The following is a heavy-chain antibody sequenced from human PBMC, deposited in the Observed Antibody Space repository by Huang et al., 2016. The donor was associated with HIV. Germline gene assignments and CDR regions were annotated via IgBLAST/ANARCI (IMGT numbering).Heavy chain of an antibody. Sequence: QVHLVQSGAEVKKPGASVKVSCKASGYTFTNYDINWVRQAPGRGLEWMGGRNPNTGNQGFAQSFQGRVTMTRKTSITTAYMDLTSLTSEDTAVYYCARSAYGDLDYWGLGTLVIVSS. CDR1: GYTFTNYD. CDR2: RNPNTGNQ. J-gene: IGHJ4*02. CDR3: ARSAYGDLDY. D-gene: IGHD4-17*01. V-gene: IGHV1-8*02.